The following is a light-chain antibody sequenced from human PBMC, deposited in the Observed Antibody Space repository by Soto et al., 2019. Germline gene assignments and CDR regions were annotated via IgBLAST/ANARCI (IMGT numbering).Light chain of an antibody. CDR1: SGSVSTSYY. Sequence: QAVVTQEPSFSVSPGGTVTLTCGLSSGSVSTSYYPSWYQQNPGQAPRTLIYSTNTRSSGVPDRFSGSILGNKAALTITGAQADDDSDYYCVLYMGSGIWVFGGGTKLTVL. CDR3: VLYMGSGIWV. V-gene: IGLV8-61*01. CDR2: STN. J-gene: IGLJ3*02.